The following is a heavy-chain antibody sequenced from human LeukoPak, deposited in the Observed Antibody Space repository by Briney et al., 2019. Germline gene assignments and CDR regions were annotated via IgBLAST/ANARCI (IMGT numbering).Heavy chain of an antibody. CDR2: ISYDGSNK. CDR3: AKDPDCGEGRDYYFDY. V-gene: IGHV3-30*18. J-gene: IGHJ4*02. D-gene: IGHD3-10*01. CDR1: GFTFCSYG. Sequence: GRSLRLSCAASGFTFCSYGMHWVRQAPGKGLERVAVISYDGSNKYYADSVKGRFTISRDNSKNTLYLQMNSLRAEDTAVYYCAKDPDCGEGRDYYFDYWGQGTLVTVSS.